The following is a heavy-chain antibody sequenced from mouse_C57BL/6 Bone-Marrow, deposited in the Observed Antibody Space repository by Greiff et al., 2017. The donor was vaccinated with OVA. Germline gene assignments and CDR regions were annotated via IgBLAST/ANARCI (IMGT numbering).Heavy chain of an antibody. CDR2: IRNKANGYTT. V-gene: IGHV7-3*01. Sequence: EVMLVESGGGLVQPGGSLSLSCAASGFTFTDYYMSWVRQPPGKALEWLGFIRNKANGYTTEYSASVKGRFTISRDNSQSILYLQMNALRAEDSATYYCARYWDYGSSYGWYFDVWGTGTTVTVSS. CDR3: ARYWDYGSSYGWYFDV. CDR1: GFTFTDYY. D-gene: IGHD1-1*01. J-gene: IGHJ1*03.